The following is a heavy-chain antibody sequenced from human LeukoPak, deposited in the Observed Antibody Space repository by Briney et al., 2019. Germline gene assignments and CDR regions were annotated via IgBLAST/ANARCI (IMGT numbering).Heavy chain of an antibody. CDR2: IYYSGST. V-gene: IGHV4-59*12. CDR3: ARAIRYFGYYYYYMDV. CDR1: GGSISSYY. D-gene: IGHD3-9*01. J-gene: IGHJ6*03. Sequence: SETLSLTCTVSGGSISSYYWSWIQQPPGKGLEWIGYIYYSGSTNYNPSLKSRVTISVDTSKNQFSLKLSSVTAADTAVYYCARAIRYFGYYYYYMDVWGKGTTVTISS.